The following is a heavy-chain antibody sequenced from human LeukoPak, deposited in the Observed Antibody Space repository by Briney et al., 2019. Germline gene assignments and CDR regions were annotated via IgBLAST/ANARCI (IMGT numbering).Heavy chain of an antibody. V-gene: IGHV3-7*01. D-gene: IGHD2-2*02. J-gene: IGHJ4*02. CDR1: GFTFSSYE. Sequence: GGSLRLSCAASGFTFSSYEMNWVRQAPGKGLEWVANIKQDGSEKYYVDSVKGRFTISRDNAKNSLYLQMNSLRAEDTAVYFCARGIYTSSPRNPKNFFDYWGQGTLVTVS. CDR2: IKQDGSEK. CDR3: ARGIYTSSPRNPKNFFDY.